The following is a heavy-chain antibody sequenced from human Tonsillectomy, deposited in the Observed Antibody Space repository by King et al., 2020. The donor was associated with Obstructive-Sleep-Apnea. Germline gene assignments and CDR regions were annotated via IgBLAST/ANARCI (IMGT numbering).Heavy chain of an antibody. CDR3: ARGPAFLTGLSSCAFDI. J-gene: IGHJ3*02. Sequence: VQLQQWGAGLLKPSETLSLTCAVYGGSFSGYYWSWIRQPPGKGLEWIGEINHSGSTNYNPSLKSRVTISVDTSKNQFSLKPSAVTAADTAVYYCARGPAFLTGLSSCAFDIWGQGTMVTVSS. V-gene: IGHV4-34*01. CDR1: GGSFSGYY. CDR2: INHSGST. D-gene: IGHD3-9*01.